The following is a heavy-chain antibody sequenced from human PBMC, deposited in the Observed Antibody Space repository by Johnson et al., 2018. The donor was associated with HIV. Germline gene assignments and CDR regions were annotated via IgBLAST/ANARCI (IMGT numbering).Heavy chain of an antibody. J-gene: IGHJ3*02. CDR3: AKGGVAAAKGAFDI. Sequence: QVQLVESGGGVVQPGRSLRLSCAASGFTFSSYAMHWVRQAPGKGLEWVAAISHDGSNEYYGDSVKGRFTISRDNSKNTLYLQMNSLRTEDTALYYCAKGGVAAAKGAFDIWGQGTMVTVSS. D-gene: IGHD6-25*01. V-gene: IGHV3-30*04. CDR1: GFTFSSYA. CDR2: ISHDGSNE.